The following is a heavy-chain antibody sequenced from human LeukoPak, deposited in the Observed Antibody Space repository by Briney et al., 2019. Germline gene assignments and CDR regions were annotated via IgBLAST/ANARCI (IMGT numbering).Heavy chain of an antibody. CDR1: GFTFSSYG. CDR2: ISYDGSNK. D-gene: IGHD5-12*01. V-gene: IGHV3-30*18. J-gene: IGHJ5*02. CDR3: AKESGYDRYNWFDP. Sequence: GGSLRLSCAASGFTFSSYGMHWVRQAPGKGLEWVAVISYDGSNKYYADSVKGRFTISRDNSKNTLYLQMNSLRAEDTAVYYCAKESGYDRYNWFDPWGQGTLVTVSS.